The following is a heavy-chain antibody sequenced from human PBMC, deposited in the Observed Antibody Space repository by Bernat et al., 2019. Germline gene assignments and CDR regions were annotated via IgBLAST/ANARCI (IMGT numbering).Heavy chain of an antibody. Sequence: EVQLLESGGGLVQPGGSLRLSCAASGFTFSSYAMSWVRQAPGKGLEWVSTISGSGDSTYYADSVKGRFTISRDNSKNTLYLQMNSLRAEDTAVYYCAKDSRVVTAVGRQSFDYWGQGSLVTVSS. V-gene: IGHV3-23*01. CDR1: GFTFSSYA. CDR2: ISGSGDST. J-gene: IGHJ4*02. CDR3: AKDSRVVTAVGRQSFDY. D-gene: IGHD2-21*02.